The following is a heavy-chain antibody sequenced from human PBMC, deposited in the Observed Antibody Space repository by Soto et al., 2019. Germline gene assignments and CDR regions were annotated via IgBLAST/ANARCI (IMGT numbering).Heavy chain of an antibody. D-gene: IGHD6-13*01. J-gene: IGHJ4*02. CDR2: FEPEAGET. CDR3: ATGLYSRTWYPPFDY. Sequence: QVQLMQSGAEVRKPGASVKVSCKVSGNALTELSMHWVRQAPGKGPEWMGGFEPEAGETIYAQKFQGRVTMTEDTSTDTAYMELSSLRSEDTAVYYCATGLYSRTWYPPFDYWGQRTLVTVSS. V-gene: IGHV1-24*01. CDR1: GNALTELS.